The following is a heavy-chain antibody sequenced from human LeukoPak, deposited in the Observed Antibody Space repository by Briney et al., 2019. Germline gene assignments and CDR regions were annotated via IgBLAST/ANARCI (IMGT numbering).Heavy chain of an antibody. CDR1: GFTFSSYS. D-gene: IGHD6-6*01. CDR2: ISSSSSYI. CDR3: AREEYSSSWGDYYYYMDV. J-gene: IGHJ6*03. V-gene: IGHV3-21*01. Sequence: GGSLRLSCAASGFTFSSYSMNWVRQAPGKGLEWVSSISSSSSYIYYADSVKGRFTISRDNAKNSLYLQMNSLRAEDTAVYYCAREEYSSSWGDYYYYMDVWGKGTTVTVSS.